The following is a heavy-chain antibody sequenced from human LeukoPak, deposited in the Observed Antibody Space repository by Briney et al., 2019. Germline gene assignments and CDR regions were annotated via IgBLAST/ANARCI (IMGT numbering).Heavy chain of an antibody. Sequence: GGSLRLSCEASGFTIEDHVMTWVRQAPGKGPEWVASQSGSGHNTYYSESVRGRFAISRDNSKNTVFLQMNSLRVEDTAIYYCATDWTLRGVPTFFDPWGQGTVVSVSS. CDR2: QSGSGHNT. CDR3: ATDWTLRGVPTFFDP. CDR1: GFTIEDHV. J-gene: IGHJ5*02. V-gene: IGHV3-23*01. D-gene: IGHD3-10*01.